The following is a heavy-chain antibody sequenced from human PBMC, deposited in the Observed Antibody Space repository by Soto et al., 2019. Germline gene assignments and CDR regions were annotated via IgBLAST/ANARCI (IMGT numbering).Heavy chain of an antibody. CDR2: IYYSGST. J-gene: IGHJ6*02. D-gene: IGHD2-2*01. V-gene: IGHV4-31*03. Sequence: SETLSLTCTVSGGSISSGGYYWSWIRQHPGKGLEWIGYIYYSGSTYYNPSLKSRVTISVDTSKNQFSLNLSSVTAADTAVYYCARDSTVYYYGMDVWGQGTTVTVSS. CDR1: GGSISSGGYY. CDR3: ARDSTVYYYGMDV.